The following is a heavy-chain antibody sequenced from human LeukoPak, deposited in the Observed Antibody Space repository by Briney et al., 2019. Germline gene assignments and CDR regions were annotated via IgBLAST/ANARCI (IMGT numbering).Heavy chain of an antibody. D-gene: IGHD1-26*01. CDR1: GFTFSSYS. CDR3: ARYRFVVGATDAFDI. V-gene: IGHV3-21*01. J-gene: IGHJ3*02. Sequence: PGGSLRLSCAASGFTFSSYSTNWVRQAPGKGLEWVSSISSSSSYIYYADSVKGRFTIFRDNAKNSLYPQVNSLRAEDTAVYYCARYRFVVGATDAFDIWGQGTMVTVSS. CDR2: ISSSSSYI.